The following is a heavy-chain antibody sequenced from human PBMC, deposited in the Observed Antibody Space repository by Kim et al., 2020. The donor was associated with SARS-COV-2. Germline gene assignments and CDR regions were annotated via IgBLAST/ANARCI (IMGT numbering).Heavy chain of an antibody. CDR3: AKVSSQGDILTGYYRWDY. Sequence: GGSLRLSCAASGFTFSSYAMSWVRQAPGKGLEWVSAISGSGGSTYYADSVKGRFTISRDNSKNTLYLQMNSLRAEDTAVYYCAKVSSQGDILTGYYRWDYWGQGTLVTVSS. V-gene: IGHV3-23*01. D-gene: IGHD3-9*01. CDR2: ISGSGGST. J-gene: IGHJ4*02. CDR1: GFTFSSYA.